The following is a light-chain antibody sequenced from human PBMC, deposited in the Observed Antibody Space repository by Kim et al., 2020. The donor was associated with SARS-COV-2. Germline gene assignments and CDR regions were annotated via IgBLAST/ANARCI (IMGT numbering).Light chain of an antibody. CDR1: SSNLGAGYD. CDR2: ANS. J-gene: IGLJ1*01. Sequence: QSVLTQPPSVSGAPGQRVTIPCTGSSSNLGAGYDVNWYQQLPGTVPKLLIYANSNRPSGVPGRFSGSKSGSSASLAITGLQAEDETDYYCQSYDSSLSGYVFGTGTKVTVL. V-gene: IGLV1-40*01. CDR3: QSYDSSLSGYV.